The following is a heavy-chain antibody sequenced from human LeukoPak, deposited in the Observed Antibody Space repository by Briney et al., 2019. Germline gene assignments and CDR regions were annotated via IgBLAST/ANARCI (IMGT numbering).Heavy chain of an antibody. CDR3: AREPHYDFWSGYVLDP. D-gene: IGHD3-3*01. V-gene: IGHV4-34*01. CDR1: GGSFSGYY. J-gene: IGHJ5*02. CDR2: INHSAST. Sequence: PLETLSLTRAVYGGSFSGYYWSWIRQPPGKGLEWIWEINHSASTNYNPSLKSRVTISVDTSKNQFSLKLSSVTAADTAVYYCAREPHYDFWSGYVLDPWGQGTLVTVSS.